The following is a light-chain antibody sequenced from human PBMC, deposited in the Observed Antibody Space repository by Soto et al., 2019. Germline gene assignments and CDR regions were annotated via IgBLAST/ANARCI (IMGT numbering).Light chain of an antibody. CDR1: MRDVGAYNL. Sequence: QSALTQPASVSGSAGQSITISCSGTMRDVGAYNLVSWYQQHPGTAPKLIIYEVRNRPSGISSRFSGSRSGNTASLTISGLQPEDEGDYYCSSYTAGGTIFGTGTKVTVL. V-gene: IGLV2-14*01. CDR2: EVR. CDR3: SSYTAGGTI. J-gene: IGLJ1*01.